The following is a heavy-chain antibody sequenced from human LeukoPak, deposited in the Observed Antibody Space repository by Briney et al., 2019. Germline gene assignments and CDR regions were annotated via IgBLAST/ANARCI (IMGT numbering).Heavy chain of an antibody. CDR3: ARDLSYFDY. CDR2: IRQDGSPR. J-gene: IGHJ4*02. CDR1: GFTFSTSW. V-gene: IGHV3-7*01. Sequence: GGSLRLSCTASGFTFSTSWMTWVRQAPGKGLEWVANIRQDGSPRYYVDSVKGGFTISRDNAKNSLYLQLNSLRVEDTAVYYCARDLSYFDYWGQGALVTVSS.